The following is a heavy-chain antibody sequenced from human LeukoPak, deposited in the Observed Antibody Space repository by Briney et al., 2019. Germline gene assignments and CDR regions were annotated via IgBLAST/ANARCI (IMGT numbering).Heavy chain of an antibody. CDR3: ARHGYSAGWYKFDY. J-gene: IGHJ4*02. CDR2: IYYSGST. D-gene: IGHD6-19*01. V-gene: IGHV4-39*01. Sequence: SETLSLTCTVSGGSISATSFYWGWIRQPPGKGLEWIGSIYYSGSTYYNPSLKSRVTISVDTSKNQFSLKLTSVTAADTAVFYCARHGYSAGWYKFDYWGQETLVTVSS. CDR1: GGSISATSFY.